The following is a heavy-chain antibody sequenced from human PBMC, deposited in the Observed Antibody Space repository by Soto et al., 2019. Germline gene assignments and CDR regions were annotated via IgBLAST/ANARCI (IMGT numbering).Heavy chain of an antibody. CDR3: AREEPSAAAGHFDY. J-gene: IGHJ4*02. CDR2: ISVYNGNT. Sequence: ASVKVSCKTSGYTFSSYGISWVRQAPGQGLEWMGWISVYNGNTNYAQKFQGRVTLTTDTSTSTAYMELSSLRSEDTAVYYCAREEPSAAAGHFDYWGQGTLVTVSS. CDR1: GYTFSSYG. D-gene: IGHD6-13*01. V-gene: IGHV1-18*01.